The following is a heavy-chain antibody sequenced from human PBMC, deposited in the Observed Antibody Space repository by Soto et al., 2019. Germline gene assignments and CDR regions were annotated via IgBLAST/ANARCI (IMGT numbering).Heavy chain of an antibody. CDR3: AGGRLYYDFWSGTQRRPYYYYYYMDV. V-gene: IGHV4-39*01. CDR1: GGSISSSSYY. Sequence: KSSETLSLTCTVSGGSISSSSYYWGWIRQPPGKGLEWIGSIYHSGSTYYNPSLKSRVTISVDTSKNQFSLKLSSVTAADTAVYYCAGGRLYYDFWSGTQRRPYYYYYYMDVWGKGTTVTVSS. D-gene: IGHD3-3*01. J-gene: IGHJ6*03. CDR2: IYHSGST.